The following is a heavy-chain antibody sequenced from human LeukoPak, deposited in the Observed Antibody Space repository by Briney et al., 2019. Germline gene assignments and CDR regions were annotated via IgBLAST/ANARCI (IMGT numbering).Heavy chain of an antibody. CDR2: IYYSGST. D-gene: IGHD5-24*01. V-gene: IGHV4-59*01. Sequence: SETLSLTCTVSGGSISSYYWSWIRQPPGKGLEWIGYIYYSGSTNFNPSLKSRVTISVDTSKNQFSLKLSSVTAADTAVYYCARVPLEVEMATDGYFDYWGQGTLVTVSS. J-gene: IGHJ4*02. CDR3: ARVPLEVEMATDGYFDY. CDR1: GGSISSYY.